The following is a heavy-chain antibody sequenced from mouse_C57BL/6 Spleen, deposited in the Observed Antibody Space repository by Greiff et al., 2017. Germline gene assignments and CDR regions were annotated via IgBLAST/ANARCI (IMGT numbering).Heavy chain of an antibody. CDR1: GFNIKDYY. CDR2: IDPEDGET. D-gene: IGHD2-5*01. J-gene: IGHJ4*01. Sequence: EVQLQQSGAELVKPGASVKLSCTASGFNIKDYYMHWVKQRTEQGLEWIGRIDPEDGETKYAAKFQGKATITADTSSNTAYLQLSSLTSEDTAVYYCARGSNYGFYAMDYWGQGTSVTVSS. V-gene: IGHV14-2*01. CDR3: ARGSNYGFYAMDY.